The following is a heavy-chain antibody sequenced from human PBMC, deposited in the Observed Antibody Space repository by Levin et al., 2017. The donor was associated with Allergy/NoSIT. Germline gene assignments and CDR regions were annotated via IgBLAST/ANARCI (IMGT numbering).Heavy chain of an antibody. J-gene: IGHJ3*02. CDR1: GGSIRSSNW. CDR2: IYHSGST. CDR3: ARDDTKHDYADAFDI. V-gene: IGHV4-4*02. D-gene: IGHD4-17*01. Sequence: RSQTLSLTCAVSGGSIRSSNWWSWVRQPPGKGLEWIGEIYHSGSTNYNPSLKSRVTISVDKSKNQFSLKLSSVTAADTAVYYCARDDTKHDYADAFDIWGQGTMVTVSS.